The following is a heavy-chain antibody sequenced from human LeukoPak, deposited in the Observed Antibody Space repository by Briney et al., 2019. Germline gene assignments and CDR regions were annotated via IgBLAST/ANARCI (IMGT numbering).Heavy chain of an antibody. V-gene: IGHV3-53*01. J-gene: IGHJ4*02. CDR2: IYSADSA. CDR3: AREVGGGATNYFDY. Sequence: PAGSLRLSCAASGFTVSRNYMSWVRQAPGKGLEWVSVIYSADSAYYADSVRGRFTISRDNSKNTLYLQMNSLRADDTAVYYCAREVGGGATNYFDYWGQGTLVTVSS. CDR1: GFTVSRNY. D-gene: IGHD1-26*01.